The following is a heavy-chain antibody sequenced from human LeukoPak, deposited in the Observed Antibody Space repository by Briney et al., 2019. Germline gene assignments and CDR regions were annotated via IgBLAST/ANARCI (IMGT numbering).Heavy chain of an antibody. Sequence: GGSLRLSCAASGFTFDDYGMSWFRQAPGKGLEWVSGINWNGGSTGYADSVKGRFTISRDNAKNSLYLQMNSLRAEDTALYYCARGLSGSYYGAAFDIWGQGTMVTVSS. J-gene: IGHJ3*02. V-gene: IGHV3-20*04. CDR1: GFTFDDYG. D-gene: IGHD1-26*01. CDR3: ARGLSGSYYGAAFDI. CDR2: INWNGGST.